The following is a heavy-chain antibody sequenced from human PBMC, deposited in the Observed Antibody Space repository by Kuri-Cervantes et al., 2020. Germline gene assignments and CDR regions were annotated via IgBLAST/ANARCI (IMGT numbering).Heavy chain of an antibody. Sequence: GEFLKISCEASGFAFRSFGMHWVRRSPGKGLEGVAVISSDGNNKYYADSVKGRFTISRDTSKNTLYLQMGSLGSEDMAMYYCARVGASGAFDIWGQGTMVTVSS. V-gene: IGHV3-30*03. CDR3: ARVGASGAFDI. CDR2: ISSDGNNK. J-gene: IGHJ3*02. D-gene: IGHD1-26*01. CDR1: GFAFRSFG.